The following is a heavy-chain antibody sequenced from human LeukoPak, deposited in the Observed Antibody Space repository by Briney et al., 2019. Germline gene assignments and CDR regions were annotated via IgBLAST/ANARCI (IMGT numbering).Heavy chain of an antibody. J-gene: IGHJ4*02. Sequence: PGGSLRLSCAASGFTFSSYGMHWVRQAPGKGLEWVAVISYDGSNKYYADSVKGRFTISRDNSKNTLYLQMNSLRAEDTAVYYCARDELYGSGSYWASHYFDYWGQGTLVTVSS. CDR2: ISYDGSNK. CDR1: GFTFSSYG. D-gene: IGHD3-10*01. CDR3: ARDELYGSGSYWASHYFDY. V-gene: IGHV3-30*03.